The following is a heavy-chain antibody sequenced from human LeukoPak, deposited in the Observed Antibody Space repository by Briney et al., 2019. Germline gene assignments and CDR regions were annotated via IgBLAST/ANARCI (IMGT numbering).Heavy chain of an antibody. CDR1: GFTFSSYG. V-gene: IGHV3-30*02. CDR3: VKDNPVCES. Sequence: GGSLRLSCAASGFTFSSYGMHWVRQAPGKGLEWVAFIRFDESDKFYADSVKGRFTISRDISKNTLFLGMNGLRVDDTALYYCVKDNPVCESWGQGTLVIVSS. J-gene: IGHJ5*02. D-gene: IGHD2-21*01. CDR2: IRFDESDK.